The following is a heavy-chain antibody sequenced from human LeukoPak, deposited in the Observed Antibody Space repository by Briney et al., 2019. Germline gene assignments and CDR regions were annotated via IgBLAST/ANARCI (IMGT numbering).Heavy chain of an antibody. CDR1: GGSFSGYY. J-gene: IGHJ5*02. CDR3: ARVGIQLWSHWFDP. CDR2: INHSGST. V-gene: IGHV4-34*01. Sequence: SETLSLTCAVYGGSFSGYYWSWIRQPPGKGLEWIGEINHSGSTNYNPSLKSRVTISVDTSKNQFSLKLSSVTAADTAVYYCARVGIQLWSHWFDPWGQGTLVTVSS. D-gene: IGHD5-18*01.